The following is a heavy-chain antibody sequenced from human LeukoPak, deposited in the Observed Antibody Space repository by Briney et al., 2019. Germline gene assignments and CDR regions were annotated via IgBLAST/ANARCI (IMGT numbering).Heavy chain of an antibody. D-gene: IGHD6-13*01. CDR1: GFTFSDYY. CDR3: AKYRLAAAGTNWFDP. CDR2: ISGSGGST. V-gene: IGHV3-23*01. J-gene: IGHJ5*02. Sequence: GGSLRLSCTASGFTFSDYYMSWIRQAPGKGLEWVSAISGSGGSTYYADSVKGRFTISRDNSKNTLYLQMNSLRAEDTAVYYCAKYRLAAAGTNWFDPWGQGTLVTVSS.